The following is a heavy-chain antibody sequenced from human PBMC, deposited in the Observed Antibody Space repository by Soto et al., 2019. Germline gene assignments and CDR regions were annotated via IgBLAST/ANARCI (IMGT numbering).Heavy chain of an antibody. V-gene: IGHV3-7*05. J-gene: IGHJ4*02. CDR1: GFTFSDNW. Sequence: EVQLLESGGGLVQPGGSLRLSCAASGFTFSDNWMSWVRQAPGKGLECVANIKTDGSEKYYVDPVKGRFTISRDNAKNPLYLQMNSRRAEDTAVYYCATSTGRGGNDYWGQGTLVDVS. CDR2: IKTDGSEK. CDR3: ATSTGRGGNDY. D-gene: IGHD3-10*01.